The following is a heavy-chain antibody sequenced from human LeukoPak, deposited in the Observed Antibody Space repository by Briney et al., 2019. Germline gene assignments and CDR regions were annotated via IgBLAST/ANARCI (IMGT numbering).Heavy chain of an antibody. CDR1: GGTFSSYA. CDR2: IIPIFGTA. D-gene: IGHD5-24*01. J-gene: IGHJ4*02. Sequence: SVKVPCKASGGTFSSYAISWVRQAPGQGLEWMGGIIPIFGTANYAQKFQGRVTITADKSTSTAYMELSSLRSEDTAVYYCARVGMAGPYDYWGQGTLVTVSS. CDR3: ARVGMAGPYDY. V-gene: IGHV1-69*06.